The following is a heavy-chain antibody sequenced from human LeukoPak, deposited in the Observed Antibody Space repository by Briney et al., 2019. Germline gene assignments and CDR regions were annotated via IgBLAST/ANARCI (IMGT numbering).Heavy chain of an antibody. CDR1: GFPFSNYW. CDR2: INSDESDT. CDR3: ARGWVPSDITLK. D-gene: IGHD3-22*01. J-gene: IGHJ3*01. Sequence: GGSLRLSSAASGFPFSNYWDHWVRQAPGKGLVWVSRINSDESDTNYADSVKGRFTISRDNARNTVYLQMNSLRAEDTAVYYCARGWVPSDITLKWGQGTMVTVSS. V-gene: IGHV3-74*01.